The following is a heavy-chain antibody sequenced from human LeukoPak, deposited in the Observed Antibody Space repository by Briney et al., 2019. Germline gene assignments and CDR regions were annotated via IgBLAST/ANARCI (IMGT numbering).Heavy chain of an antibody. J-gene: IGHJ4*02. V-gene: IGHV3-21*01. D-gene: IGHD6-19*01. Sequence: GGSLRLSCAASGFSFSSYNMNWVRQTPGKGLEWVSSISSSSSYIYYADSVKGRFTISRDNAKNSLYLQMNSLRAEDTAVYYCARASSSGWNIDYWGQGTLVTVSS. CDR1: GFSFSSYN. CDR2: ISSSSSYI. CDR3: ARASSSGWNIDY.